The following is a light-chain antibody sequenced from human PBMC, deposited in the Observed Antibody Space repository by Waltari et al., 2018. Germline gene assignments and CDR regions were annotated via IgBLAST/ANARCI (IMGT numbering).Light chain of an antibody. V-gene: IGLV7-46*01. CDR1: TGPVTSGHY. CDR3: LLSYSGARV. CDR2: DTS. Sequence: QAVVTQEPSLTVSPGGTVTLTCASSTGPVTSGHYPHWFQQKSGQAPRTLISDTSNKHSWTPARFSGSLLGGKAALTLSGAQPEDEADYYCLLSYSGARVFGGGTKLTVL. J-gene: IGLJ2*01.